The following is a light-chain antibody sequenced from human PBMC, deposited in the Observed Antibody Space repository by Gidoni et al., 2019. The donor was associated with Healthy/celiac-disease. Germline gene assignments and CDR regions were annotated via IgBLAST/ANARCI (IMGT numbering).Light chain of an antibody. J-gene: IGLJ2*01. CDR3: GTWDSSLSASV. CDR1: SSNIGNNY. V-gene: IGLV1-51*01. CDR2: DNN. Sequence: QSLLPQPPSVSAAPGQKVTISCSGSSSNIGNNYVSWYQQLPGTAPKLLIYDNNKRPSGIPDRFSGSKSGTSATLGITGLQTGDEADYYCGTWDSSLSASVFGGGTKLTVL.